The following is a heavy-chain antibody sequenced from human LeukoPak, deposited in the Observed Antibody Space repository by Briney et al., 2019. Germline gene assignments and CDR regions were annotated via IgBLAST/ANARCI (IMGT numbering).Heavy chain of an antibody. Sequence: SETLSLTCAVYGGSFSGYYWSWIRQPPGKGLEWIGEINHSGSTNYNPSLKSRVTISVDTPKNQFSLKLSSVTAADTAVYYCARGLDIVVVPAARVIFSFDYWGQGTLVTVSS. CDR2: INHSGST. V-gene: IGHV4-34*01. J-gene: IGHJ4*02. CDR1: GGSFSGYY. CDR3: ARGLDIVVVPAARVIFSFDY. D-gene: IGHD2-2*01.